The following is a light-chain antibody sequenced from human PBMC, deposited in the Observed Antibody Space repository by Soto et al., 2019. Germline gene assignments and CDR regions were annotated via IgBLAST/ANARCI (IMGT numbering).Light chain of an antibody. V-gene: IGKV3-15*01. J-gene: IGKJ4*01. Sequence: EIVMTQSPATLSISPGERATLSCRASQSVSSNLAWYQQKSGQSPRLLIYDASTRATGIPASFSGSGSGTEFSLPISSLQSEDFAVYYCQQYNNLPFTFGRGTKVDIK. CDR1: QSVSSN. CDR3: QQYNNLPFT. CDR2: DAS.